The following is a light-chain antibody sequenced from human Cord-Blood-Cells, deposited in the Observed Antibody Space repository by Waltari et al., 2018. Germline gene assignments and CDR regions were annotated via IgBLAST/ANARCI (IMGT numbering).Light chain of an antibody. V-gene: IGLV2-11*01. CDR2: DVS. Sequence: QSALTPPRSVYGSPGQSVTISCTGTSSDVGGYNYVYVYQQHPGQAPKLMMYDVSKRPSGVPDRFSGSKSCNTPSLTIYGLQAEDEADYYCCSYAGSYTYVFGTGTKVTVL. CDR1: SSDVGGYNY. J-gene: IGLJ1*01. CDR3: CSYAGSYTYV.